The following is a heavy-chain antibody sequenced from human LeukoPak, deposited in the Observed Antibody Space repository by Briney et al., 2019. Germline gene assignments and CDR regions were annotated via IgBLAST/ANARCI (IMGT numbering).Heavy chain of an antibody. CDR3: ASAYCGGDCTPYWYFDL. V-gene: IGHV4-30-4*08. CDR2: IYYIGNT. J-gene: IGHJ2*01. Sequence: PSETLSLTCTVSGGSISSGDYYWSWIRQPPGKGVERIGYIYYIGNTFYNPSLKSRVTISVDTSKNQFSLKLSSVTAADTAVYYCASAYCGGDCTPYWYFDLWGRGTLVTVSS. D-gene: IGHD2-21*02. CDR1: GGSISSGDYY.